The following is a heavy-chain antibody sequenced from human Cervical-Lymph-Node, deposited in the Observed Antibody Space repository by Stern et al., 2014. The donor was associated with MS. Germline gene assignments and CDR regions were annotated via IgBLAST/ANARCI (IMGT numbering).Heavy chain of an antibody. J-gene: IGHJ4*02. CDR1: GYSFTSHW. CDR2: IYPGHSDA. V-gene: IGHV5-51*01. CDR3: ATSSSGWYSSFDF. D-gene: IGHD6-19*01. Sequence: EVQLVESGAEVKKPGESLTISCQGSGYSFTSHWIGWVRQMPGKGLAGMGVIYPGHSDARYSPSFQGQVPISADKSISTAYLQWSSLKASDTAMYYCATSSSGWYSSFDFWGQGTLVAVSS.